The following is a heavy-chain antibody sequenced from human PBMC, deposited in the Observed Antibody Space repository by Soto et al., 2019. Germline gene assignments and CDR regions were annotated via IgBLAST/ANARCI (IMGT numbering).Heavy chain of an antibody. Sequence: ASVKVSCKASGGTFSSYTSSWVRQAPGQGLEWMGRIIPNRGVTNYAQKFQGWVTMTADTSISTAYMELSRLRSDDTAVYYCARDLAAAGTFGGFFYYYYYGMDVWGQGTTVTVSS. V-gene: IGHV1-2*04. J-gene: IGHJ6*02. D-gene: IGHD6-13*01. CDR2: IIPNRGVT. CDR3: ARDLAAAGTFGGFFYYYYYGMDV. CDR1: GGTFSSYT.